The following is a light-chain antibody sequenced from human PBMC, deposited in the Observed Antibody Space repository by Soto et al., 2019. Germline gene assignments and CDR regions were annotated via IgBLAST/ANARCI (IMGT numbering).Light chain of an antibody. V-gene: IGLV3-21*04. J-gene: IGLJ1*01. CDR3: QVWDSSSDHPV. CDR2: YDS. Sequence: SYELTQPPSVSVAPGKTARITCGGTNIGSKSLHWYQQKPGQAPVLVIYYDSDRPSGIPERFSGSNSGNTATLTISRVEAGDEADYYCQVWDSSSDHPVFGTGTKVTVL. CDR1: NIGSKS.